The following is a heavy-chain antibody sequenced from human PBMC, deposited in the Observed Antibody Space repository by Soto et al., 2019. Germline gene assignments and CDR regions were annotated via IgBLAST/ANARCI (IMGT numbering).Heavy chain of an antibody. CDR1: GGSISSGGYS. J-gene: IGHJ4*02. Sequence: QLQLQESGSGLVKPSQTLSLTCAVSGGSISSGGYSWSWIRQRPGKGLEGIGYMYHSGSTYYNPSLKSRVTISVDRSKNQFSLKLSSVTAADTAVYYCARVERGSPDDWGQGTLVTVSS. V-gene: IGHV4-30-2*01. CDR2: MYHSGST. CDR3: ARVERGSPDD.